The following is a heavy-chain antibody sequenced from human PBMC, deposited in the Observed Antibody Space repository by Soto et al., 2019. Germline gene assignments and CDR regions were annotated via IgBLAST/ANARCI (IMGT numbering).Heavy chain of an antibody. V-gene: IGHV4-39*01. CDR2: IYYSGST. D-gene: IGHD3-22*01. CDR3: ARQGTSYYDSSGYYYHYYYGMDV. CDR1: VGSISSSSYY. Sequence: SEPLSLTGTVSVGSISSSSYYWCWIPQPPVKGLDLIGSIYYSGSTYYNPSLKSRVTISVDTSKNQFSLKLSSVTAADTAVYYCARQGTSYYDSSGYYYHYYYGMDVWGQGTTVTVSS. J-gene: IGHJ6*02.